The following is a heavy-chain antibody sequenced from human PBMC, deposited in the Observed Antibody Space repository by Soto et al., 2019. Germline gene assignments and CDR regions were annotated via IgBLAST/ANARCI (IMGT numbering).Heavy chain of an antibody. Sequence: EVQLVESGGGLVQPGGSLRLSCAASGFTFSSYSMNWVRQAPGKGLEWVSYISSSGSTIYYADSVKGRFTISKDNAKNSLYLQMDSLRDEDTAVCYCAMTYYYDSSGYKGYWGQGTLVTVSS. CDR1: GFTFSSYS. D-gene: IGHD3-22*01. J-gene: IGHJ4*02. CDR2: ISSSGSTI. CDR3: AMTYYYDSSGYKGY. V-gene: IGHV3-48*02.